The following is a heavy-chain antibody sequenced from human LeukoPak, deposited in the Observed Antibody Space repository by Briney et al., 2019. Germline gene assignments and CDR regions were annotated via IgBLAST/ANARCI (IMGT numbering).Heavy chain of an antibody. CDR2: IYSGGST. CDR3: ARTPDYYDSSGNWLDP. J-gene: IGHJ5*02. Sequence: PGGSLRLSCAASEFSVGSNYMTWVRQAPGKGLEWVSLIYSGGSTYYADSVKGRFTISRDNSKNTLYLQMNSLRAEDTAVYYCARTPDYYDSSGNWLDPWGQGTLVTVSS. V-gene: IGHV3-53*01. D-gene: IGHD3-22*01. CDR1: EFSVGSNY.